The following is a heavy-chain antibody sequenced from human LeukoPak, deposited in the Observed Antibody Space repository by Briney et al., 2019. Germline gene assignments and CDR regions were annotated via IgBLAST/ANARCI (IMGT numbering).Heavy chain of an antibody. CDR3: VKGELLGSKYLRGDY. Sequence: PGRSLRLSCAASGFTFSSYGMHWVRQAPGKGLEWISNIRTTAEGAKYAYYADSVKGRFTISRDNSKNTLYLQMNSLRAEDTAVYYCVKGELLGSKYLRGDYWGQGSLVTVSS. V-gene: IGHV3-NL1*01. D-gene: IGHD7-27*01. CDR2: IRTTAEGAKYA. J-gene: IGHJ4*02. CDR1: GFTFSSYG.